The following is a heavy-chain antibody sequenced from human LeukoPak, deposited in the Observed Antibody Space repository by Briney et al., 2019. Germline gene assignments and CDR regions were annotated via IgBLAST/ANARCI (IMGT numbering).Heavy chain of an antibody. Sequence: SETLSLTCTVAAGSISSYYWSWIRQPPGKGLEWIGRIYTSGSTNYNPSLKSRVTMSVDTSKNQFSLKLSSVTAADTAVYYCARDGYYDSSGYYPLDYWGQVTLVTVST. CDR2: IYTSGST. V-gene: IGHV4-4*07. J-gene: IGHJ4*02. CDR3: ARDGYYDSSGYYPLDY. CDR1: AGSISSYY. D-gene: IGHD3-22*01.